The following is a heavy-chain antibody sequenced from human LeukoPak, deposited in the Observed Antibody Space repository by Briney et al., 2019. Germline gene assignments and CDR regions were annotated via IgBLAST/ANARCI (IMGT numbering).Heavy chain of an antibody. CDR3: ASTAPSHDAFDI. Sequence: PSETLSLTCTVSGYSISSDYYWGWIRQPPGKGLEWVGSIYHTGTTYYNPSLKSRLTISVDTSKNQFSLKLSSVTAADTAVYYCASTAPSHDAFDIWGQGTMVTVSS. J-gene: IGHJ3*02. CDR1: GYSISSDYY. V-gene: IGHV4-38-2*02. CDR2: IYHTGTT.